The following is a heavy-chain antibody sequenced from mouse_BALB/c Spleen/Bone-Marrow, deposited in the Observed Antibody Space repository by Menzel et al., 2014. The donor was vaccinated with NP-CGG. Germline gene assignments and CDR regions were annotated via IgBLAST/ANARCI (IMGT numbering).Heavy chain of an antibody. J-gene: IGHJ4*01. D-gene: IGHD1-1*01. CDR3: ARYPDYYGSSYAMDY. Sequence: VQLQQSGPELVKPGASVKMSCKASGYTFTSYVMHWVKQKPGQGLEWFGYINPYNDGTKYNEKFKGKATLTSDKSSSTAYMELSSLTSEDSAVYYCARYPDYYGSSYAMDYWGQSTSVTVSS. CDR1: GYTFTSYV. CDR2: INPYNDGT. V-gene: IGHV1-14*01.